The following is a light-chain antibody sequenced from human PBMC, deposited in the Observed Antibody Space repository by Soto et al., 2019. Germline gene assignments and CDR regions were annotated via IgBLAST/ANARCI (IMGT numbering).Light chain of an antibody. CDR3: QQSYSTTIT. Sequence: AIRMTLYPSSLSASTGDRVTITCRASQGISSYLAWYQQKQGKAPKLLIYAASTLQGGVPSRFSGSVSGTDGTITISSLKTEDGSTYYCQQSYSTTITLGQGTRLEIK. V-gene: IGKV1-8*01. CDR1: QGISSY. CDR2: AAS. J-gene: IGKJ5*01.